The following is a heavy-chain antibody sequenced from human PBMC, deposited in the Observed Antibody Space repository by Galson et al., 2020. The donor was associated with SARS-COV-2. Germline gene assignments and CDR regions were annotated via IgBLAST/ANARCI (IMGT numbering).Heavy chain of an antibody. CDR1: GFTFGDYA. J-gene: IGHJ3*02. V-gene: IGHV3-49*03. Sequence: GGSLRLSCTASGFTFGDYAMSWFRQAPGKGLEWVGFIRSKAYGGTTEYAASVKGRLTISRDDSKSIAYLQMNSLKTEDTAVYYCTPYQENDYVWGSYAAPDDAFDIWGQGTMVTVSS. CDR3: TPYQENDYVWGSYAAPDDAFDI. D-gene: IGHD3-16*01. CDR2: IRSKAYGGTT.